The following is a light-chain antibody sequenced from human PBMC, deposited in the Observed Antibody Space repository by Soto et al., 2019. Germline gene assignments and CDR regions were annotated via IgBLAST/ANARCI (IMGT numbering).Light chain of an antibody. CDR2: GAS. J-gene: IGKJ1*01. Sequence: EIVMTHSPATLSVSPWERATLSCRASQSVSSNLAWYQQKPGQAPRLLIYGASTRATGIPARFSGSGSGTEFTLTISSLQSEDFAVYYCQQYGSSGKFGQGTKVDIK. CDR1: QSVSSN. CDR3: QQYGSSGK. V-gene: IGKV3-15*01.